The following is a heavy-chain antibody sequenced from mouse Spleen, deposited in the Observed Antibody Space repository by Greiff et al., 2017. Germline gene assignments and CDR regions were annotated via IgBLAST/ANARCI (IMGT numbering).Heavy chain of an antibody. CDR3: ARGAGIMDY. V-gene: IGHV1-55*01. CDR1: GYTFTSYW. Sequence: QVQLQQPGAELVKPGASVKMSCTASGYTFTSYWITWVKQRPGQGLEWLGDIYPGSGSTNYNAKFKSKATLTVDTSSSTAYMQLSSLTSEDSAVYYCARGAGIMDYWGQGTSVTVSS. J-gene: IGHJ4*01. D-gene: IGHD3-3*01. CDR2: IYPGSGST.